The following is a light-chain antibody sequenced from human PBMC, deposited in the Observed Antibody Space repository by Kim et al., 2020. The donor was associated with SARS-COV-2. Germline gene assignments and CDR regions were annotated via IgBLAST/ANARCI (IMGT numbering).Light chain of an antibody. V-gene: IGLV3-19*01. J-gene: IGLJ2*01. Sequence: SSELTQDPAVSVALGQTVRITCQGDSLRNYYASWYQQKPGQAPVVVIYGKSNRLSGIPDRFSGSNSGDTASLTITGAQAEDEADYYCNSRDSNTKHLVFG. CDR2: GKS. CDR1: SLRNYY. CDR3: NSRDSNTKHLV.